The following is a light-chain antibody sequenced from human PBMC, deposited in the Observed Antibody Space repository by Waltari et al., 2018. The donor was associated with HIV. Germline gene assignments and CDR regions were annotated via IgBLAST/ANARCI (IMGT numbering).Light chain of an antibody. J-gene: IGKJ2*01. Sequence: DIQMTQSPSTLSASVGDRVPITCRASQSMGNWWAWYQQKAGKAPKPLIYTASSLESGVPSRFSGSGSGTEVTLTINSLQPDDFATYYCQQYNSYSYTFGQGTNLESK. CDR1: QSMGNW. CDR3: QQYNSYSYT. V-gene: IGKV1-5*03. CDR2: TAS.